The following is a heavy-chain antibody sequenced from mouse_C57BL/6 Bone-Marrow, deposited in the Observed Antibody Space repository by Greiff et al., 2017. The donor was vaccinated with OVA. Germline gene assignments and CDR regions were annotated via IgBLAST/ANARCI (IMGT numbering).Heavy chain of an antibody. Sequence: VQLQQPGAELVKPGASVKMSCKASGYTFTSYWITWVKQRPGQGLEWIGDIYPGSGSTNYNEKFNSKATLTVDTSSSTAYMQRSSLTSEDSAVYYCARDIYGSSYWYFDVWGTGTTVTVSS. D-gene: IGHD1-1*01. CDR3: ARDIYGSSYWYFDV. CDR1: GYTFTSYW. V-gene: IGHV1-55*01. CDR2: IYPGSGST. J-gene: IGHJ1*03.